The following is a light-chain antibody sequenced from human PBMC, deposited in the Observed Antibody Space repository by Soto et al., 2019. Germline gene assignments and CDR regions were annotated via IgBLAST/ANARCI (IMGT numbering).Light chain of an antibody. CDR2: AAS. CDR1: QSVSGN. V-gene: IGKV3-15*01. J-gene: IGKJ3*01. Sequence: EIVMTQSPATLSVSPGERATLSCRASQSVSGNLAWYQQKPCQAPRLLIYAASTRATGIPARFSGSGSGTEFTLTISSLQSEDSAVYYCQQYNNWPPITFGPGTKVDIK. CDR3: QQYNNWPPIT.